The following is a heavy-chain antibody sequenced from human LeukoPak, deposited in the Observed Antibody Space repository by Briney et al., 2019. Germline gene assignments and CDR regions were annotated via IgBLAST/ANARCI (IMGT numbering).Heavy chain of an antibody. Sequence: PSETLSLTCAVYGGSISSYYWSWIRQPAGKGLEWIGRIYTSGSTNYNPSLKSRVTMSVDTSKNQFSLKLSSVTAADTAVYYCAITSSFFIAAAGAPDYWGQGTLVTVSS. CDR3: AITSSFFIAAAGAPDY. V-gene: IGHV4-59*10. J-gene: IGHJ4*02. CDR2: IYTSGST. D-gene: IGHD6-13*01. CDR1: GGSISSYY.